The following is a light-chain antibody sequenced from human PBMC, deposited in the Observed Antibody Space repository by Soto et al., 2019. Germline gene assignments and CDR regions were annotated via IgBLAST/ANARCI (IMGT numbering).Light chain of an antibody. J-gene: IGLJ3*02. V-gene: IGLV2-8*01. CDR1: SSDVGGYNY. CDR3: SSYAGSNLWV. CDR2: EVS. Sequence: QCALTQPPSASGSPGQSVTISCTGTSSDVGGYNYVSWYQQHPGKAPKLMIYEVSKRPSGVPDRFSGSTSGNTASLTVSGLQAEDEADYYCSSYAGSNLWVFGGGTKLPVL.